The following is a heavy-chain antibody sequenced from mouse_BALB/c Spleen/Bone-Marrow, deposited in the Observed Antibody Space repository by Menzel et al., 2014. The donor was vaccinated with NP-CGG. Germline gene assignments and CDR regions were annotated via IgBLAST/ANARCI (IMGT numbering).Heavy chain of an antibody. J-gene: IGHJ3*01. CDR3: TRYYYAYDAWFAY. CDR2: IYPGNSDT. Sequence: EVKLVESGTVLARPGASVKMSCKASGYSLTSYWMHWVKQRPGQGLEWIGAIYPGNSDTSYNQKFKGKAKLTAVTSASTAYMDLSSLTNEDSAVYYCTRYYYAYDAWFAYWGQGTLVTVSA. D-gene: IGHD1-2*01. V-gene: IGHV1-5*01. CDR1: GYSLTSYW.